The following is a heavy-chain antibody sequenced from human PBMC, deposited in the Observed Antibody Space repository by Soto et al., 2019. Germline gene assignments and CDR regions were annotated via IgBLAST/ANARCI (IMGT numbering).Heavy chain of an antibody. D-gene: IGHD1-26*01. Sequence: SVKVSCKASGGTFSSYAISWVRQAPGQGLEWMGGIIPIFGTANYAQKFQGRVTITADKSTSTAYMELSSLRSEDTAVYYCARNSGSYYVDYYYGMDVLGQGITVTV. CDR1: GGTFSSYA. J-gene: IGHJ6*02. CDR3: ARNSGSYYVDYYYGMDV. CDR2: IIPIFGTA. V-gene: IGHV1-69*06.